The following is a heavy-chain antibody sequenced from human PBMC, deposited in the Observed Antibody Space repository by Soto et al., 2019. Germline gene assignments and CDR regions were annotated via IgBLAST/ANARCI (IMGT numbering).Heavy chain of an antibody. CDR1: GYSFTTHW. J-gene: IGHJ6*02. Sequence: GESLKISCQGSGYSFTTHWITWVRQTPGKGLEWMGRIDPSNSYINYSPSFQGHVTISVDRSISTAYLQWSSLEASDNAIYYCARRLSGPKEAYSAYYFYGLDVWGQGTKVTVSS. V-gene: IGHV5-10-1*01. CDR3: ARRLSGPKEAYSAYYFYGLDV. D-gene: IGHD4-4*01. CDR2: IDPSNSYI.